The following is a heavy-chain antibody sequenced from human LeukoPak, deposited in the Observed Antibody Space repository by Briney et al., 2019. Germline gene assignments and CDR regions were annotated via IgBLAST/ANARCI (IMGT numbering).Heavy chain of an antibody. Sequence: SQTLSLTCAISEDDVSRNSDPWNSIRQSTSRGLEWLRRTYYRSKWYNDYAVSVKSRITINPDTAKNQFSLHLNSVTPEDTAVYYCLREGGNGRHFVYWGQGTLVTVSS. D-gene: IGHD2-8*01. CDR1: EDDVSRNSDP. CDR3: LREGGNGRHFVY. J-gene: IGHJ4*02. CDR2: TYYRSKWYN. V-gene: IGHV6-1*01.